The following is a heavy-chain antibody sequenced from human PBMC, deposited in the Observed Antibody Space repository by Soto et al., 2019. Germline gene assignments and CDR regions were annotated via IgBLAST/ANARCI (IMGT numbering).Heavy chain of an antibody. CDR1: GGSISSGDDY. D-gene: IGHD5-18*01. Sequence: QVQLQESGPGLVKPSQTLSLTCTVSGGSISSGDDYWSWIRQPPGKCLECIGYIYSSGSTYYNPSLKRRVTISVGASTTQFSLKLSSVTAADTAVYYCSTNSYGYTVYDYWGQGTLVTVSS. J-gene: IGHJ4*02. CDR2: IYSSGST. V-gene: IGHV4-30-4*01. CDR3: STNSYGYTVYDY.